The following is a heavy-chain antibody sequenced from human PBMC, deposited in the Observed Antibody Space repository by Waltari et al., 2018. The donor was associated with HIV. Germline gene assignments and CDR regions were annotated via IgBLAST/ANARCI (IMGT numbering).Heavy chain of an antibody. Sequence: QVQLQQPRPGLLKSSEALSPTGTASGYSLSSCYYWGGIQQPPRSGLEWLGSIYHSGSTYYKPALKSRVTISVDTSKNQFSLKLSSVTAADTAVYYCASDYGDYVLLSAFDPWGQGTLVTVSS. CDR1: GYSLSSCYY. V-gene: IGHV4-38-2*02. D-gene: IGHD4-17*01. J-gene: IGHJ5*02. CDR2: IYHSGST. CDR3: ASDYGDYVLLSAFDP.